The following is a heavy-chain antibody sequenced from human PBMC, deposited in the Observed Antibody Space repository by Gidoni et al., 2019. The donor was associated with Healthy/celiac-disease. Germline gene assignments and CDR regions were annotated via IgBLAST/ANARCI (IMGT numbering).Heavy chain of an antibody. Sequence: QVQLQQWGAGLLKPSETLSLTCAVYGGSFSGYYWRWIRQPPGKGLEWIGEINHGGSTNSNPSLKSRVTISVDTSKNQFSLKLSSVTAADTAVYYCARGRWCISTSCHDRRYFDLWGRGTLVTVSS. CDR3: ARGRWCISTSCHDRRYFDL. J-gene: IGHJ2*01. CDR1: GGSFSGYY. V-gene: IGHV4-34*01. D-gene: IGHD2-2*01. CDR2: INHGGST.